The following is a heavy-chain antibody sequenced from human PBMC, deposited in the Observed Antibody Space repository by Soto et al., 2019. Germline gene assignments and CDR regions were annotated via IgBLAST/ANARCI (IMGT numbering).Heavy chain of an antibody. CDR2: IYYSGST. D-gene: IGHD6-6*01. CDR1: CDSVSSGSYY. CDR3: ARGPAARPLDY. Sequence: PSETLSLTCTVSCDSVSSGSYYWSWIRQPPGKGLEWIGYIYYSGSTNYNPSLKSRVTISVDTSKNQFPLKLSSVTAADTAVYYCARGPAARPLDYWGQGTLVTVSS. V-gene: IGHV4-61*01. J-gene: IGHJ4*02.